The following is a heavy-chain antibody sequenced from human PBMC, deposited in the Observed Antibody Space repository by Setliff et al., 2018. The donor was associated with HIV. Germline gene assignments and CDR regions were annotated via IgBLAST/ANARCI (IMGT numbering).Heavy chain of an antibody. CDR1: GFTFSDHY. D-gene: IGHD3-22*01. CDR2: ISGGSTSHM. CDR3: ARVQYFNSGGYWATIRHYYYMDV. V-gene: IGHV3-11*06. J-gene: IGHJ6*03. Sequence: LRLSCAASGFTFSDHYMSWIRQAPGKGLEWVSYISGGSTSHMNYADFVKGRFTISRDNAKNSLFLQMNSLRAEDTAVYYCARVQYFNSGGYWATIRHYYYMDVWGKGTAVTVSS.